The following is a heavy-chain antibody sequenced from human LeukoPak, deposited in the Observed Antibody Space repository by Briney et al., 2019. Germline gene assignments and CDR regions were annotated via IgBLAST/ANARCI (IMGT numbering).Heavy chain of an antibody. D-gene: IGHD5-12*01. V-gene: IGHV3-11*04. CDR2: LSGSSDTI. Sequence: GGSLRLSCAASGFTFSDYYMSWIRQAPGKGLEWVSYLSGSSDTIYYADCVKGRFTISRDNAKNSLYLQMNSLRAEDTAVYYCARDGEWLRPMDYWGQGTLVTVSS. CDR3: ARDGEWLRPMDY. CDR1: GFTFSDYY. J-gene: IGHJ4*01.